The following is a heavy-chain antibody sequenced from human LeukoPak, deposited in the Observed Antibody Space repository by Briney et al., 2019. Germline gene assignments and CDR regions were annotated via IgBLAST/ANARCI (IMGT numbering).Heavy chain of an antibody. V-gene: IGHV3-23*01. Sequence: GGSLRLSCAASGFSFSSYAMSWVRQAPGKGLEWVSAISGSNNSYYADSVKGRFTISRDNSRNTLYLQMNSLRAEDTAVYYCAKDRSKVPAAIPLSYWGRGTLVTVSS. D-gene: IGHD2-2*01. CDR3: AKDRSKVPAAIPLSY. J-gene: IGHJ4*02. CDR1: GFSFSSYA. CDR2: ISGSNNS.